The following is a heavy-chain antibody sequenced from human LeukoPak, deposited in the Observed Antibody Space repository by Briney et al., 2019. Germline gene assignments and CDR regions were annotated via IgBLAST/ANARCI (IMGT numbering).Heavy chain of an antibody. Sequence: PGGSLRLSCAASGFTLSSYSMNWVRQAPGKGLEWVSYISSSSTTYYADSVKGRITISRDNAKNSLYLQMNSLRDEDTAVYYCARILSGSGSYGAFDIWGQGTMVTVSS. J-gene: IGHJ3*02. D-gene: IGHD1-26*01. V-gene: IGHV3-48*02. CDR3: ARILSGSGSYGAFDI. CDR2: ISSSSTT. CDR1: GFTLSSYS.